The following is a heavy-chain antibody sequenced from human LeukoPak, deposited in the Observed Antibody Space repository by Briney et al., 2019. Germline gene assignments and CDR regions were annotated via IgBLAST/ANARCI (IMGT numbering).Heavy chain of an antibody. CDR3: ATDGGCSGATCYSLSYCDC. D-gene: IGHD2-15*01. J-gene: IGHJ4*02. CDR2: ISDHGSNK. CDR1: GFTFSSYG. V-gene: IGHV3-30*03. Sequence: GGSLRLSCAASGFTFSSYGMHLVRQAPGKGLEGVSVISDHGSNKYYADSVKGRFTISSDNSKIPLSLHMNSVRAEETVVYYCATDGGCSGATCYSLSYCDCWGPGPLVTVS.